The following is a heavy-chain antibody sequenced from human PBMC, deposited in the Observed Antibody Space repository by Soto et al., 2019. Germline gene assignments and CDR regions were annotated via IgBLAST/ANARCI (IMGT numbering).Heavy chain of an antibody. J-gene: IGHJ4*02. Sequence: QVQPVQSGAEVKKPGSSVKVSCEASGGTFSNYGLSWVRQVPGQGLEWMGNIIPAFGTTNYAQKFRGRVSITADEYATTAYMDLTGPRSDDTAVYYCAISGGNSGYFDYWGQGTLVTVSS. V-gene: IGHV1-69*15. CDR3: AISGGNSGYFDY. CDR2: IIPAFGTT. CDR1: GGTFSNYG. D-gene: IGHD2-15*01.